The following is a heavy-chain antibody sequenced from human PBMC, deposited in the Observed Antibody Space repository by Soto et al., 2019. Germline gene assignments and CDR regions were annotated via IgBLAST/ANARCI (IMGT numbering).Heavy chain of an antibody. Sequence: ASVKVSCKASGYTFTSYDINWVRQATGQGLEWMGWMNPNSGNTGYAQKFQGRVTMTRNTSISTAYMELSSLRSEDTAVYYCAGCRSATQYYDRVKGDYYYYMDVWGKGTTVTVSS. V-gene: IGHV1-8*01. J-gene: IGHJ6*03. D-gene: IGHD3-3*01. CDR2: MNPNSGNT. CDR3: AGCRSATQYYDRVKGDYYYYMDV. CDR1: GYTFTSYD.